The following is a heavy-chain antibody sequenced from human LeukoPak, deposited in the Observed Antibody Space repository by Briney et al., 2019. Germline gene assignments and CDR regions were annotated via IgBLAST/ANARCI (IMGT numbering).Heavy chain of an antibody. CDR3: ARIARGYSGYEQDY. CDR2: IYYSGST. D-gene: IGHD5-12*01. Sequence: PSETLSLTCTVSGGSISSSGYYCGWIRHPPGKGLEWFGSIYYSGSTYYNPSLKSRVTISVDTSKNQFSLKLSSVTAADTAVYYCARIARGYSGYEQDYWGQGTLVTVSS. V-gene: IGHV4-39*01. J-gene: IGHJ4*02. CDR1: GGSISSSGYY.